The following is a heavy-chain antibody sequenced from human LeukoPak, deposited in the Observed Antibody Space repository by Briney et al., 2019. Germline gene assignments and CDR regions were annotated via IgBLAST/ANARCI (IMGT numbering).Heavy chain of an antibody. D-gene: IGHD3-10*01. Sequence: PGRSLRPSCAASGFTFDDYAMHWVRQAPGKGLEWVSGISWNSGSIGYADSVKGRFTISRDNAKNSLYLQMNSLRAEDTALYYCAKGMPGSSSFDYWGQGTLATVSS. CDR1: GFTFDDYA. CDR2: ISWNSGSI. V-gene: IGHV3-9*01. CDR3: AKGMPGSSSFDY. J-gene: IGHJ4*02.